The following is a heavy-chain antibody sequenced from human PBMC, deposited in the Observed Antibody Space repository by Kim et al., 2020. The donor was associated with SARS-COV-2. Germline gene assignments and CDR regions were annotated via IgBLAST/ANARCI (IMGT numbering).Heavy chain of an antibody. Sequence: GECLKISCKGSGYSFTSYWIAWVRQMPGKGLEWMGIIYPGDSDTRYSPSFQGQVTISADKSISTAYLQWSSLKASDTAMYYCARPAYYDYVWGSYLLWGQGTLVTVSS. CDR2: IYPGDSDT. J-gene: IGHJ4*02. CDR1: GYSFTSYW. V-gene: IGHV5-51*01. CDR3: ARPAYYDYVWGSYLL. D-gene: IGHD3-16*02.